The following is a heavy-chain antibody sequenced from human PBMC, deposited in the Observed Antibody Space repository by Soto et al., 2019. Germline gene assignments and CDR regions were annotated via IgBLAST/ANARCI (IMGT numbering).Heavy chain of an antibody. D-gene: IGHD3-10*01. V-gene: IGHV4-39*01. CDR3: AGPGGSGRWYDAFDI. CDR2: VYYSGST. CDR1: GGSIRSSSYY. Sequence: QLQLQESGPGLVKPSETLSLTCTVSGGSIRSSSYYWAWIRQPPGKGLEWIGSVYYSGSTYYNPSLKSRVTIAVDTSNNQSCLKMNSVTAADTAVYYGAGPGGSGRWYDAFDIWGRGTMVTVSS. J-gene: IGHJ3*02.